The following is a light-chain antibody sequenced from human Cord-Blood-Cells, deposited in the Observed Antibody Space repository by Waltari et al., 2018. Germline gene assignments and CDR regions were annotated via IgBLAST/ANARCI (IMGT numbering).Light chain of an antibody. J-gene: IGKJ2*03. V-gene: IGKV1-5*03. CDR2: KAS. CDR1: QSISSW. CDR3: QQYNSYSPYS. Sequence: DIQMTQSPSTLSASVGDRVTITCRASQSISSWLAWYQQKPGKAPKLLFYKASSLESGVPSRFSGIGSGTEFTLTISSLQPDDFATYYCQQYNSYSPYSFGQGTKLEIK.